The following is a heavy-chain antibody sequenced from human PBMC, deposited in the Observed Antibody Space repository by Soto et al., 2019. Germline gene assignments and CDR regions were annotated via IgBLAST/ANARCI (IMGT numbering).Heavy chain of an antibody. D-gene: IGHD4-17*01. V-gene: IGHV4-30-2*01. CDR1: GDSISSGGYS. J-gene: IGHJ5*02. Sequence: QLQLQESGSGLVKPSQTLSLTCAVSGDSISSGGYSWSWIRQPPGKGLEWIGYIYHSGSTYYNPSLKRRVTRPLDRPKHHFSLKLSSVTAADTAVYYCARFYGDYENWFDPWGQGTLVTVSS. CDR3: ARFYGDYENWFDP. CDR2: IYHSGST.